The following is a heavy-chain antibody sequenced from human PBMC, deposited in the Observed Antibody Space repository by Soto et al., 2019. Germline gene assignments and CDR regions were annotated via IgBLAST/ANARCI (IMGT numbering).Heavy chain of an antibody. CDR2: FDPEDGET. CDR1: GYTLTELS. J-gene: IGHJ1*01. D-gene: IGHD6-13*01. V-gene: IGHV1-24*01. Sequence: ASVKVSCKVSGYTLTELSMHWVRQAPGKGLEWMGGFDPEDGETIYAQKFQGRATMTEDTSTDTAYMELSSLRSEDTAVYYCATGYSSSWYGYFQHCGQGPLVTVYS. CDR3: ATGYSSSWYGYFQH.